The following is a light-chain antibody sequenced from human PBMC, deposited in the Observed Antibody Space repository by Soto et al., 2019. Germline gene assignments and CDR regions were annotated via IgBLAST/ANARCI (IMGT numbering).Light chain of an antibody. V-gene: IGLV2-8*01. CDR2: EVS. CDR3: SSYAGANSVV. J-gene: IGLJ2*01. Sequence: QSVPTQPPSASGSPGQSVTISCTGMSSDVGGYNYVSWYQQHPGKAPKLMIYEVSKRPSGVPDRFSGSKSGNTASLTVSGLQAEDEADYYCSSYAGANSVVFGGGTKVTVL. CDR1: SSDVGGYNY.